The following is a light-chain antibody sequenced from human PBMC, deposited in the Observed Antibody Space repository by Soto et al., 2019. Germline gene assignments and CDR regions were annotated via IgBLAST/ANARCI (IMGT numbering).Light chain of an antibody. Sequence: QSVLTQPASISASPGQSISISCTGTSNDVGAFDYVSWYQQHPGKAPKLIIFEVFNRPSGVSTRFSGSKSGSTASLTISGLQAEDEADYFCSSYTTNNAHVFGGGTK. CDR3: SSYTTNNAHV. V-gene: IGLV2-14*01. J-gene: IGLJ2*01. CDR2: EVF. CDR1: SNDVGAFDY.